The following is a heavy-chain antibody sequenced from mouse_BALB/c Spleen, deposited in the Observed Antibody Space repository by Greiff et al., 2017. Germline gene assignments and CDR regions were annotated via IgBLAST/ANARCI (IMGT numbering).Heavy chain of an antibody. Sequence: EVKLQESGGGLVQPGGSLKLSCAASGFDFSRYWMSWVRQAPGKGLEWIGEINPDSSTINYTPSLKDKFIISRDNAKNTLYLQMSKVRSEDTALYYCARPYYYGSRAWYFDVWGAGTTVTVSS. D-gene: IGHD1-1*01. CDR2: INPDSSTI. CDR1: GFDFSRYW. CDR3: ARPYYYGSRAWYFDV. J-gene: IGHJ1*01. V-gene: IGHV4-1*02.